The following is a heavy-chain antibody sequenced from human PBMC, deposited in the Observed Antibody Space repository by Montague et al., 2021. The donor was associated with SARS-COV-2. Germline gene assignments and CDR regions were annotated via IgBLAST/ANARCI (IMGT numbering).Heavy chain of an antibody. V-gene: IGHV2-5*02. Sequence: PALVKPTQTLTLTCTFSGFSLSTSGVGVGWIRQPPGKALEWLALXYWDDDKRYSPSLKSRLTITKDTSENQVVLTMTNMDPVDTATYHCAHRRPLWGYFDYWGQGTLVTVSS. J-gene: IGHJ4*02. D-gene: IGHD7-27*01. CDR1: GFSLSTSGVG. CDR2: XYWDDDK. CDR3: AHRRPLWGYFDY.